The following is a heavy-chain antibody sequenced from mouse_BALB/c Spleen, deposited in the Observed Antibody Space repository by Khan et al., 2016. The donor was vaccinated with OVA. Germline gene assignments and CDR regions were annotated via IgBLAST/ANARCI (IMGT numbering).Heavy chain of an antibody. V-gene: IGHV3-2*02. CDR3: ARTARIKY. CDR2: ISYSGST. D-gene: IGHD1-2*01. J-gene: IGHJ2*01. Sequence: EVQGVESGPGLVKPSQSLSLTCTVTGYSITSGYGWNWIRQFPGNKLEWMGYISYSGSTNYNPSLKSRISITRDTYKKQIFLQLNSVTTAATATYYCARTARIKYWGQGTTLTGSS. CDR1: GYSITSGYG.